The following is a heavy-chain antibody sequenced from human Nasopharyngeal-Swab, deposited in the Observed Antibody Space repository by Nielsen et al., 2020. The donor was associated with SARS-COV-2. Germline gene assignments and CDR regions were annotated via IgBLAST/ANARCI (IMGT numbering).Heavy chain of an antibody. CDR2: ISGSGGTI. Sequence: SCASSGFTFSDYYMSWIRQAPGKGLEYISYISGSGGTIYYGDPMKGRFTITRDNPKNSLYLQMNSLRAEDTAVYYCAIDRTNWDFDYWGQGTLVTVSS. V-gene: IGHV3-11*04. J-gene: IGHJ4*02. CDR3: AIDRTNWDFDY. D-gene: IGHD7-27*01. CDR1: GFTFSDYY.